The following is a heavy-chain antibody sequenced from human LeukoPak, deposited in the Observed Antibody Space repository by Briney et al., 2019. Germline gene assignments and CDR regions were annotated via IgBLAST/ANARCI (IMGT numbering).Heavy chain of an antibody. CDR2: VHYSGST. Sequence: ETLSLTCTVSGGSISNYYWTWIRQPSGKGLEWIGFVHYSGSTNYNPSLKGRVTMSVDTSKNQFSLKLSSVTAADTAVYYCARVASGWPRGAFDIWGQGTTVTVSS. CDR1: GGSISNYY. D-gene: IGHD6-19*01. J-gene: IGHJ3*02. CDR3: ARVASGWPRGAFDI. V-gene: IGHV4-59*12.